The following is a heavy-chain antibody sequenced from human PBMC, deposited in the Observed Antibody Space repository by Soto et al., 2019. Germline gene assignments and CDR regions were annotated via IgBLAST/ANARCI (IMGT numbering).Heavy chain of an antibody. V-gene: IGHV1-2*04. Sequence: ASVQVSCTASGSTFPCYYMHLVRQAPGQGLEWMGWINPNSGGTNYAQKFQGWVTMTRDTSISTAYMELSRLRSDDTAVYYCARRAVAGIPMGMDVWGQGTTVTVSS. CDR3: ARRAVAGIPMGMDV. D-gene: IGHD6-19*01. J-gene: IGHJ6*02. CDR1: GSTFPCYY. CDR2: INPNSGGT.